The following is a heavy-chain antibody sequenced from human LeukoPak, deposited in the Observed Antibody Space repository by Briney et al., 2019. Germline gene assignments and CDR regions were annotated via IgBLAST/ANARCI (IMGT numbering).Heavy chain of an antibody. J-gene: IGHJ5*02. D-gene: IGHD3-10*01. V-gene: IGHV4-31*03. CDR2: IYYSGST. Sequence: SETLSLTCTVSGGSISSGGYYWSWIRQHPGKCLEWIGYIYYSGSTYYTPSLKSRVTISVDTSKNQFSLKLSSVTAADTAVYYCARGGSGSYSYWFDPWGQGTLVTVSS. CDR1: GGSISSGGYY. CDR3: ARGGSGSYSYWFDP.